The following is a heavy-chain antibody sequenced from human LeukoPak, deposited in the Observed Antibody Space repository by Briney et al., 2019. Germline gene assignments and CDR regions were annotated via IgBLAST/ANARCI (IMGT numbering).Heavy chain of an antibody. J-gene: IGHJ6*03. CDR1: GATISSFA. CDR3: AKGRAQYYYYLDV. CDR2: IVPIFGTV. V-gene: IGHV1-69*06. Sequence: GASVTVSCKASGATISSFAISWVRQAPGQGLEWMGGIVPIFGTVNKAQNFQGRVTITADKSTNTAYMEVSSLTSEDTAVYYCAKGRAQYYYYLDVWGKGTTVTVSS.